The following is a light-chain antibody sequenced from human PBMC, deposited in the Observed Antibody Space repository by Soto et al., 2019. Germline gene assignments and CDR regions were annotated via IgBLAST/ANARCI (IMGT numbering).Light chain of an antibody. Sequence: QSALTQPASLSGSPGQSITISCTGTSSDVGAHNYVSWYQQYPGKAPKVMISEVTNRPSGVSNRFSGSKSGNTASLTISGLQAEDEADYYCTSYTSSNTLVFGGGTKVTVL. CDR2: EVT. CDR3: TSYTSSNTLV. CDR1: SSDVGAHNY. V-gene: IGLV2-14*01. J-gene: IGLJ2*01.